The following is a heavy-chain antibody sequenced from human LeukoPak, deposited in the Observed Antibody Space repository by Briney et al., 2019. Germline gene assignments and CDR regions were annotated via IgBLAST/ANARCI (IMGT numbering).Heavy chain of an antibody. CDR2: IYYSGST. CDR1: GGSISSGSYY. J-gene: IGHJ6*03. Sequence: SETLSLTCTVSGGSISSGSYYWGWIRQPPGKGLEWIGSIYYSGSTYYNPSLKSRVTISVDTSKNQFSLKLSSVTAADTAVYYCARQNYYDSDDYYYMDVWGKGTTVTVSS. D-gene: IGHD3-22*01. CDR3: ARQNYYDSDDYYYMDV. V-gene: IGHV4-39*01.